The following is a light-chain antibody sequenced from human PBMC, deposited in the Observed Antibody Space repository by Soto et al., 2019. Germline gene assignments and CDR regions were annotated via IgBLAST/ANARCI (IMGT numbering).Light chain of an antibody. V-gene: IGLV2-14*01. Sequence: QSALTQPASVSGSPGQSITISCTGTSSDVGGYNYDSWYQQHPGKAPKLMIYDVSNRPSGVSNRFSGSKSGNTASLTISGLQAEDEADYYCSSYTRSSTLYVFGTGTKLTVL. CDR3: SSYTRSSTLYV. J-gene: IGLJ1*01. CDR1: SSDVGGYNY. CDR2: DVS.